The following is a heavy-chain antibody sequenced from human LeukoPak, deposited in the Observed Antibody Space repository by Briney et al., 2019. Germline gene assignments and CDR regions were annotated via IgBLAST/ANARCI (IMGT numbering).Heavy chain of an antibody. CDR3: AKGGESSLPFDY. CDR2: VHTTGGT. J-gene: IGHJ4*02. D-gene: IGHD3-10*01. CDR1: GGSTSGHY. V-gene: IGHV4-4*07. Sequence: PSETLSLTCTVSGGSTSGHYWSWIRQPAGKEPEWIGRVHTTGGTNYNPSLKSRLTMSVDTSKNQFSLHLTSVTAADTAVYYCAKGGESSLPFDYWGQGTLVTVSS.